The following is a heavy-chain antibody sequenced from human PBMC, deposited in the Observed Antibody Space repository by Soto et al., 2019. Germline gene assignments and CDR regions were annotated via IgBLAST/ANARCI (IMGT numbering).Heavy chain of an antibody. D-gene: IGHD6-19*01. CDR1: GGSISSGGYS. Sequence: PSETLSLTCAVSGGSISSGGYSWRWIRQPPEKCLEWIGYIYHSGSTYYNPSLKSRVTISVDMSKNQFSLKLSSLTAADTALYYCARAGGLGAVAVDYWGQGTLVTVSS. CDR3: ARAGGLGAVAVDY. J-gene: IGHJ4*02. CDR2: IYHSGST. V-gene: IGHV4-30-2*01.